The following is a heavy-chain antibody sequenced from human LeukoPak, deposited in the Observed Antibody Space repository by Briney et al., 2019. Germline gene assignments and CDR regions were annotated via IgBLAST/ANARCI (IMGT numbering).Heavy chain of an antibody. CDR3: VRVLSRGSFDY. CDR1: GFTFSDYY. V-gene: IGHV3-11*06. Sequence: GGSLRLSCAASGFTFSDYYMSWIRQAPGKGLEWVSYISSSSSYTNYADSVKGRFTISRDNAKNSLYLQMNSLRAEDTAVYYCVRVLSRGSFDYWGQGTLVTVSS. CDR2: ISSSSSYT. J-gene: IGHJ4*02. D-gene: IGHD2-8*01.